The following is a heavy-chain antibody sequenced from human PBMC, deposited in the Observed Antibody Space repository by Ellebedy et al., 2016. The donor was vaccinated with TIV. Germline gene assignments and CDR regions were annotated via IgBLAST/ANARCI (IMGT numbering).Heavy chain of an antibody. CDR1: GFTFSSHW. J-gene: IGHJ4*02. Sequence: PGGSLRLSCAGSGFTFSSHWMHWVRQAPGKGLVWVSGIDNDGSTTHYADSVKGRFTISRDNSKNTLYLQMTSLRDGDAAVYDCGRGPQKSVNGNPVDWGQGTLVTVSS. V-gene: IGHV3-74*01. CDR3: GRGPQKSVNGNPVD. CDR2: IDNDGSTT. D-gene: IGHD1-14*01.